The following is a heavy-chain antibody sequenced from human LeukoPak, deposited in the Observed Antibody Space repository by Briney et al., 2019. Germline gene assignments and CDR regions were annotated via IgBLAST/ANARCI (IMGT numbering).Heavy chain of an antibody. CDR3: ARTPRGGVTAIY. Sequence: GETLKLSCAASGSTFSSHGMNWVRQAPGKGLEWVSGISGSGGNTYYADSVKGRFTISRDNSKNTLYLQMNSLRAEDTAVYYCARTPRGGVTAIYWGQGTLVTVSS. D-gene: IGHD2-21*02. V-gene: IGHV3-23*01. J-gene: IGHJ4*02. CDR1: GSTFSSHG. CDR2: ISGSGGNT.